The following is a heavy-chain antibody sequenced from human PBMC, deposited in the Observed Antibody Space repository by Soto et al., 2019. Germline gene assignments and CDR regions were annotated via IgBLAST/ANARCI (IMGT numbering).Heavy chain of an antibody. J-gene: IGHJ4*02. CDR2: IIPLFGIT. CDR1: GGIFNRYS. Sequence: QVQLVQSGAEVKKPGSSVKVSCKASGGIFNRYSVSWVRQAPGQGLEWMGRIIPLFGITNYAQKFQGRVMITADKATNTAYMEVNGLRSADTALYYCATFYGGDCTTTTCYGDCDYWGQGTLVTVTS. CDR3: ATFYGGDCTTTTCYGDCDY. D-gene: IGHD2-2*01. V-gene: IGHV1-69*02.